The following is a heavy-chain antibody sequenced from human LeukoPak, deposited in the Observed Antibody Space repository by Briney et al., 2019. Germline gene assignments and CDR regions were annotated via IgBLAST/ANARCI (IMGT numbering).Heavy chain of an antibody. D-gene: IGHD1-26*01. CDR1: GGSFSGYY. V-gene: IGHV4-34*01. CDR3: ARVYGSYSYYFDY. Sequence: SETLSLTCAVYGGSFSGYYWSWIRQPPGKGLEWIGEINHSGSTNYNPPLKSRVTISVDTSKNQFSLKLSSVTAADTAVYYCARVYGSYSYYFDYWGQGTLVTVSS. CDR2: INHSGST. J-gene: IGHJ4*02.